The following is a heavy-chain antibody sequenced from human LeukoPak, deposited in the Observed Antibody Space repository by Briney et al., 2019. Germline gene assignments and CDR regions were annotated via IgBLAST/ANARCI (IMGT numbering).Heavy chain of an antibody. V-gene: IGHV3-9*01. CDR2: ISWNSGSI. J-gene: IGHJ3*02. D-gene: IGHD1-1*01. Sequence: PGRSLRLSCAASGFTFDDYAMHWVRQAPGKGLEWVSGISWNSGSIGYADSVKGRFTISRDNAKNSLYLQMNSLRAEDTAVYYCAKCPTGAPDAFDIWGQGTMVTVSS. CDR3: AKCPTGAPDAFDI. CDR1: GFTFDDYA.